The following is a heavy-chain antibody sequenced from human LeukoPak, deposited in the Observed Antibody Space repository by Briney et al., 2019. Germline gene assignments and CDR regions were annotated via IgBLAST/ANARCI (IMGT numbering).Heavy chain of an antibody. J-gene: IGHJ4*02. V-gene: IGHV1-69*13. D-gene: IGHD3-22*01. CDR1: GYTFTSYA. CDR3: ARQWLVPQYYFDY. CDR2: IIPIFGTA. Sequence: SVKVSCKASGYTFTSYAVNWVRQAPGQGLEWMGGIIPIFGTANYAQKFQGRVTITADESTSTAYMELSSLRSEDTAVYYCARQWLVPQYYFDYWGQGTLVTVSS.